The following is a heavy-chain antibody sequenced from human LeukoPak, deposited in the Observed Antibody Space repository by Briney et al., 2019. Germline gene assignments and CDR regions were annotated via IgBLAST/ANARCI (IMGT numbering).Heavy chain of an antibody. D-gene: IGHD4-23*01. CDR1: GGSISSSCYY. CDR2: IYYSGST. CDR3: ARRPVAKNYFDY. V-gene: IGHV4-39*01. Sequence: SETLSLTCTVSGGSISSSCYYWGWIRQPPGTGLEWIGSIYYSGSTYYNPSLRSRVTISVDTSKNQFSLKLSSVTAADTAVYYCARRPVAKNYFDYWGQGTLVTVSS. J-gene: IGHJ4*02.